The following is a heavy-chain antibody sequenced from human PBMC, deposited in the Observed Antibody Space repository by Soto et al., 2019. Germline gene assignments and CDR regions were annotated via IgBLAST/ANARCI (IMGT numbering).Heavy chain of an antibody. CDR3: ARIRGYGSGTYYFDS. Sequence: SETLSLTCSVSGGSIYTTTYYWAWIRQPPGKGLEWIGTVYYNGHTFYTPSLKSRVSMSVDTSKNQFSLMLSSVTAADTAVYYCARIRGYGSGTYYFDSWGHGSLVTVSS. CDR1: GGSIYTTTYY. D-gene: IGHD3-10*01. J-gene: IGHJ4*01. V-gene: IGHV4-39*01. CDR2: VYYNGHT.